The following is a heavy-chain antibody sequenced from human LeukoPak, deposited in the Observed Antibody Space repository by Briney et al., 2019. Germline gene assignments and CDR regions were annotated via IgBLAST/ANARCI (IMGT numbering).Heavy chain of an antibody. CDR2: IGAYNGNT. CDR1: GYTFTSYG. V-gene: IGHV1-18*01. D-gene: IGHD3-9*01. CDR3: ARESDYDILTGYYTAPLDY. Sequence: ASVKVSCKASGYTFTSYGISWVRQAPGQGLEWMGWIGAYNGNTNYAQKLQGRVTMTTDTSTSTAYMELRSLRSDDTAVYYCARESDYDILTGYYTAPLDYWGQGTLVTVSS. J-gene: IGHJ4*02.